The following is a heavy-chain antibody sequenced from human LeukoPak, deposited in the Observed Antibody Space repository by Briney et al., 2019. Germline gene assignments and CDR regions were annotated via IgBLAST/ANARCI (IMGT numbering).Heavy chain of an antibody. CDR2: ITPVTGIV. J-gene: IGHJ6*02. CDR3: AGEFGELYHYYVMDV. V-gene: IGHV1-69*04. CDR1: GGTFNTSA. Sequence: ASVKVSCKASGGTFNTSAISWVRQAPGQGLEWMGRITPVTGIVDYARKFQGRVTITADRSTTTAYMEVSSLRSEDTAVYYCAGEFGELYHYYVMDVWGQGTTVTVSS. D-gene: IGHD3-10*01.